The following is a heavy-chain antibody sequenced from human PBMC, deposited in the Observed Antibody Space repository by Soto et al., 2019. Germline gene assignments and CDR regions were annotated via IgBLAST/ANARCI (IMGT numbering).Heavy chain of an antibody. CDR3: ARVSSGYCYRKPDCADYGIDV. CDR2: TYYRSKWNN. V-gene: IGHV6-1*01. Sequence: WQTLSLTCAISVDTVSSNTAAWNWIRQSPSRGLEWLGRTYYRSKWNNDYAVSVRSRITINPDTSKNQFSLLLNSVTPEDTAVYYCARVSSGYCYRKPDCADYGIDVWGQGTTITFSS. CDR1: VDTVSSNTAA. D-gene: IGHD3-22*01. J-gene: IGHJ6*02.